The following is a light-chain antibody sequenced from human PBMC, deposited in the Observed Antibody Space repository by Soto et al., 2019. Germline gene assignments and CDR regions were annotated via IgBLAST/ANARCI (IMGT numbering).Light chain of an antibody. V-gene: IGLV2-23*02. CDR3: CSYAGSYSL. CDR2: DVS. J-gene: IGLJ2*01. Sequence: QSALTQPASVSGSPGQSITISCTGTSSDVGSYNLVSWYQQHPGKAPKLMIYDVSQRPSGVPDRFSGSKSGNTASLTISGLQAEDEADYYCCSYAGSYSLFGGGTKLTVL. CDR1: SSDVGSYNL.